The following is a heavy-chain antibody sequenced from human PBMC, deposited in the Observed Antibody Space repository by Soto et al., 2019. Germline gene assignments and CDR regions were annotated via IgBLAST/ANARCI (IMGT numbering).Heavy chain of an antibody. V-gene: IGHV4-31*03. J-gene: IGHJ4*02. CDR1: GGSISSGGYY. D-gene: IGHD2-15*01. CDR2: IYYSGST. Sequence: QVQLQESGPGLVKPSQTLSLTCTVSGGSISSGGYYWSWIRQHPGKGLEWIGYIYYSGSTYYNPSLKRRVTLSVDPSKNQFSLKLSSVTAADTAVYYCARGSVVAATLFDYWGQGTLVTVSS. CDR3: ARGSVVAATLFDY.